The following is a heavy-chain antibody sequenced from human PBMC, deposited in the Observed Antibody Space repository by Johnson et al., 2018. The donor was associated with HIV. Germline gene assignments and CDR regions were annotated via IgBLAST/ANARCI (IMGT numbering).Heavy chain of an antibody. CDR1: GFSFSIYA. J-gene: IGHJ3*02. CDR2: ISYDGSNK. D-gene: IGHD1-26*01. Sequence: QVQLVESGGGVVQPGRSLRLSCAASGFSFSIYAMHWVRQAPGKGLEWVAVISYDGSNKYYADSVKGRFTISRDNSKNTLYLQMNSLRAEDTAVYYCAKDLGIVGAVHRTFDIWGQGTMVTVSS. CDR3: AKDLGIVGAVHRTFDI. V-gene: IGHV3-30-3*01.